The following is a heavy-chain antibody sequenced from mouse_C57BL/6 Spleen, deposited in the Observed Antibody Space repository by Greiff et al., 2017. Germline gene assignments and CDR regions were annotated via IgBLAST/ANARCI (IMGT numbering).Heavy chain of an antibody. Sequence: VQLQQSGPELVKPGASVKISCKASGYSFTGYYMNWVKQSPEKSLEWIGEINPSTGGTTYNQKFKAKATLTVDKSSSTAYMQRKSLTSEDSAVYYCARVYYDYDDYYAIDYWGQGTSVTVSS. D-gene: IGHD2-4*01. CDR2: INPSTGGT. CDR3: ARVYYDYDDYYAIDY. CDR1: GYSFTGYY. V-gene: IGHV1-42*01. J-gene: IGHJ4*01.